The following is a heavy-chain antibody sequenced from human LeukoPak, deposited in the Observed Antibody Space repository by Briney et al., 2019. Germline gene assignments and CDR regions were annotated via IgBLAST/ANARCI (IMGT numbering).Heavy chain of an antibody. CDR2: IYYSGST. Sequence: PSETLSLTCTVSGGSSSSSRSYWGWIRQPPGKGLEWIGSIYYSGSTYYNPSLKSRVTISVDTSKNQFSLKLSSVTAADTAVYYCARHPYQLLWLSWFDPWGQGTLVTVSS. CDR3: ARHPYQLLWLSWFDP. D-gene: IGHD2-2*01. V-gene: IGHV4-39*01. CDR1: GGSSSSSRSY. J-gene: IGHJ5*02.